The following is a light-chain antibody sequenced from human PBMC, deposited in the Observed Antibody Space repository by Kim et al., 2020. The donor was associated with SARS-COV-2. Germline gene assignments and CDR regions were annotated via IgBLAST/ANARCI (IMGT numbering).Light chain of an antibody. Sequence: QRVTISCTGSSSNIGAGYDVHWYQQLPGTAPKLLIYGNSNRPSGVPDRFSGSKSGTSASLAITGLQAEDEADYYCQSYDNSLRGYVFGSGTKVTVL. V-gene: IGLV1-40*01. CDR3: QSYDNSLRGYV. J-gene: IGLJ1*01. CDR2: GNS. CDR1: SSNIGAGYD.